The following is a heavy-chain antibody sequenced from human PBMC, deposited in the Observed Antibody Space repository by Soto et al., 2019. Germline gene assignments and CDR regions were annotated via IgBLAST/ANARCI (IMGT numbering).Heavy chain of an antibody. Sequence: GASVKVTCKDSGYTFTSYDINWVRQATGQGLEWMGWMNPNSGNTGYAQKFQGRVTMTRNTSISTAYMELSSLRSEDTAVYYCARDGYGHYYYYYGMDVWGQGTTVTVSS. D-gene: IGHD1-1*01. CDR3: ARDGYGHYYYYYGMDV. J-gene: IGHJ6*02. V-gene: IGHV1-8*01. CDR1: GYTFTSYD. CDR2: MNPNSGNT.